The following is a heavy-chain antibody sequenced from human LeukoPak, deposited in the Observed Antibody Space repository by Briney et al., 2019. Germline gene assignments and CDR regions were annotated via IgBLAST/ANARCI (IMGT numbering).Heavy chain of an antibody. CDR2: IYTSGST. D-gene: IGHD3-10*01. J-gene: IGHJ4*02. CDR1: GGSISSYY. V-gene: IGHV4-4*07. Sequence: SETLSLTCTVSGGSISSYYWSWIRQPAGKGLEWIGRIYTSGSTNYNPSLKSRVTMSVDTSKNQFSLKLSSVTAADTAVYYCARAEFSTYYPQGFYFDYWGQGTLVTVSS. CDR3: ARAEFSTYYPQGFYFDY.